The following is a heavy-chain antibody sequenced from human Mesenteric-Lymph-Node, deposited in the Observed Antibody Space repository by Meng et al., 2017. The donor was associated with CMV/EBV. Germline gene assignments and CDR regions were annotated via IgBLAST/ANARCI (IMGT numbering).Heavy chain of an antibody. CDR3: ARVGDSALVYFDY. V-gene: IGHV4-31*02. D-gene: IGHD5-18*01. Sequence: VCGRYISSGGYYWSWIRQYPGKGLDGIGYIFYSGSTYYNPSLKSRVTISVDTSKNQFSLNLSSVTAADTAVYYCARVGDSALVYFDYWGQGTLVTVSS. J-gene: IGHJ4*02. CDR2: IFYSGST. CDR1: GRYISSGGYY.